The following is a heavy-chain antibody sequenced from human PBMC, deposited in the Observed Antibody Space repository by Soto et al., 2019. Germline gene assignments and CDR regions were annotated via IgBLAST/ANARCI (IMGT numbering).Heavy chain of an antibody. D-gene: IGHD2-15*01. CDR1: GGTFSSYA. CDR2: IIPIFGTA. CDR3: ARGPVAATLSYYYYGMDV. V-gene: IGHV1-69*13. Sequence: SVKVSCKASGGTFSSYAISWVRQAPGQGLEWMGGIIPIFGTANYAQKFQGRVTITADESTSTAYMELSSLRSEDTAVYYCARGPVAATLSYYYYGMDVWGQGTTVTVSS. J-gene: IGHJ6*02.